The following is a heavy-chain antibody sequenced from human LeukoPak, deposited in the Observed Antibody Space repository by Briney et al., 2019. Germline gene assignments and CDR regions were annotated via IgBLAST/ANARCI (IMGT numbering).Heavy chain of an antibody. J-gene: IGHJ4*02. CDR2: IIPIFGTA. CDR3: ARGLEGSSGYYQIDY. Sequence: SVKVSCKASGGTFISYAISWVRQAPGQGLEWMGGIIPIFGTANYAQKFQGRVTITTDESTSTAYMELSSLRSEDTAVYYCARGLEGSSGYYQIDYWGQGTLVTVSS. D-gene: IGHD3-22*01. CDR1: GGTFISYA. V-gene: IGHV1-69*05.